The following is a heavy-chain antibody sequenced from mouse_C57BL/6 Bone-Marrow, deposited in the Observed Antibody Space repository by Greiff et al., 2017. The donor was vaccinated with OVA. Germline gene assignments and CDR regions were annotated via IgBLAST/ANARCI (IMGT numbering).Heavy chain of an antibody. V-gene: IGHV14-4*01. Sequence: EVKLVESGAELVRPGASVKLSCTASGFNIKDDYMHWVKQRPEQGLEWIGWIDPENGDTEYASKFQGKATITADTSSNTAYLQLSSLTSEDTAVYYCTLYYGRDYWGQGTTLTVSS. CDR3: TLYYGRDY. CDR1: GFNIKDDY. D-gene: IGHD1-1*01. CDR2: IDPENGDT. J-gene: IGHJ2*01.